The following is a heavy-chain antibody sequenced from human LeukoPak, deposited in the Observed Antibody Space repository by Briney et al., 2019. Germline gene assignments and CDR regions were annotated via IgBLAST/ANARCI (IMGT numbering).Heavy chain of an antibody. D-gene: IGHD4-23*01. J-gene: IGHJ2*01. CDR3: ARLHDYGGKNFDL. V-gene: IGHV4-59*01. Sequence: SETLSLTCTVSGGSISDNYWAWIRQPPGKGLEWIGYMYYSGSTNYNPSFKSRVIISVDTSKNQFSLKVSSVTAADTAVYYCARLHDYGGKNFDLWGRGTLVTVSS. CDR1: GGSISDNY. CDR2: MYYSGST.